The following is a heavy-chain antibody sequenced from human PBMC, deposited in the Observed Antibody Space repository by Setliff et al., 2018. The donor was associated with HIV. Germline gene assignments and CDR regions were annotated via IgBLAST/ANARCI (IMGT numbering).Heavy chain of an antibody. CDR3: ARDRGEVAMVRGAHDAFDI. Sequence: AASVKVSCKASGGTFSSYAISWVRQAPGQGLEWMGGIIPIFGTANYAQKFQGRVTITTDESTSTAYMELSSLRSEDTAVYYCARDRGEVAMVRGAHDAFDIWGQGTMVTVSS. CDR2: IIPIFGTA. J-gene: IGHJ3*02. V-gene: IGHV1-69*05. CDR1: GGTFSSYA. D-gene: IGHD3-10*01.